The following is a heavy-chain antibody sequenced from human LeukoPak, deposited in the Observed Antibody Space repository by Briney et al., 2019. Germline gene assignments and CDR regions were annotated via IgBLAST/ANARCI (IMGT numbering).Heavy chain of an antibody. V-gene: IGHV1-8*01. CDR1: GYTFTSYD. CDR3: ARGDCSGGSCYSAEYFQH. J-gene: IGHJ1*01. CDR2: MNPNSGNT. D-gene: IGHD2-15*01. Sequence: ASVKVSCKASGYTFTSYDINWVRQATGQGLEWMGWMNPNSGNTGYAQKFQGRATMTRNTSISTAYMELSSLRSEDTAVYYCARGDCSGGSCYSAEYFQHWGQGTLVTVSS.